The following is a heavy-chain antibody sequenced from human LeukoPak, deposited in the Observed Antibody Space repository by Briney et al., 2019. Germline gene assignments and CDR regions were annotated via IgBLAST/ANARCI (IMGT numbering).Heavy chain of an antibody. D-gene: IGHD6-13*01. CDR1: GGSISSYY. CDR2: IYYSGST. V-gene: IGHV4-59*08. J-gene: IGHJ3*02. CDR3: ARHEGGSWYDGSAFDI. Sequence: PSETLSLTCTVSGGSISSYYWSWIRQPPGKGLEWIGHIYYSGSTNYNPSLKSRVTISVDTSKNQFSLKLSSVTAADTAVYYCARHEGGSWYDGSAFDIWGQGTMVTVSS.